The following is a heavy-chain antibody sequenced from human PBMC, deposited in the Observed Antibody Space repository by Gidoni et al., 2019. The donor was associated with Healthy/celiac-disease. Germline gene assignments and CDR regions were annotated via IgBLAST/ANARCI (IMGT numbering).Heavy chain of an antibody. J-gene: IGHJ4*02. CDR1: GFTFSSYS. V-gene: IGHV3-21*01. CDR3: ARPIAARGHGFVY. Sequence: EVQLVESGGGLVKPGGSLRLSCAASGFTFSSYSMNWVRQAPGKGLEWVSSISSSSSYIYYADSVKGRFTISRDNAKNSLYLQMNSLRAEDTAVYYCARPIAARGHGFVYWGQGTLVTVSS. CDR2: ISSSSSYI. D-gene: IGHD6-6*01.